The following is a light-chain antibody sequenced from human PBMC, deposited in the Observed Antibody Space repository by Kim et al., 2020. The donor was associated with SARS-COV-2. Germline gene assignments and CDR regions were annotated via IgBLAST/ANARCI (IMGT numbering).Light chain of an antibody. CDR1: QTVSRP. CDR2: GGS. Sequence: VNLFLSPGETVTLSCRASQTVSRPLAWYQQKPGQAPRLLIYGGSKRATGIPARFTGSGSGTDFTLTISSLEAEDSAVYYCHQSRTFGGGTKVDIK. CDR3: HQSRT. V-gene: IGKV3-11*01. J-gene: IGKJ4*01.